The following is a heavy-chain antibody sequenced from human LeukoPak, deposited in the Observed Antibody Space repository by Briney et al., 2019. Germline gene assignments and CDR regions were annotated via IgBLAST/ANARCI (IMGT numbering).Heavy chain of an antibody. CDR1: GGSISSYY. J-gene: IGHJ4*01. V-gene: IGHV4-59*08. D-gene: IGHD3-22*01. CDR3: ARHQPYYNDSSGYSFDY. CDR2: IYYSGGT. Sequence: PSETLSVTCTVSGGSISSYYWSWIRQPPGKGLEWIGYIYYSGGTNYNPSLNSRVTISVDTSKNQYSLKLSSVTAADRAVYYCARHQPYYNDSSGYSFDYWGHGTLVTVAS.